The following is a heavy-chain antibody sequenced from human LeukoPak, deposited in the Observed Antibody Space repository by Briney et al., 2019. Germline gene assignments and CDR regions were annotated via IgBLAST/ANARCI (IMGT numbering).Heavy chain of an antibody. J-gene: IGHJ4*02. Sequence: ASVKVSCKASGGTFSSYAISWVRQAPGQGLEWMGRIIPILGIANYAQKFQGRVTITADKSTSTAYMELSSLRSEDTAVYYCARDREYYDSSGYRTFDYWGQGTLVTVSS. CDR2: IIPILGIA. D-gene: IGHD3-22*01. CDR1: GGTFSSYA. V-gene: IGHV1-69*04. CDR3: ARDREYYDSSGYRTFDY.